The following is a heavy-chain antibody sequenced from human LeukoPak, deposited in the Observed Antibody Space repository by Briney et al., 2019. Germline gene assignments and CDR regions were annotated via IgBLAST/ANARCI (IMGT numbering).Heavy chain of an antibody. J-gene: IGHJ4*02. CDR1: GYTLSELS. V-gene: IGHV1-69*05. CDR2: IIPIFGTA. D-gene: IGHD3-9*01. Sequence: GASVKVSCKVSGYTLSELSMHWVRQAPGQGLEWMGGIIPIFGTANYAQKFQGRVTITTDESTSTAYMELSSLRSVDTAVYYCARAPVTYYDILTGYPFDYWGQGTLVTVSS. CDR3: ARAPVTYYDILTGYPFDY.